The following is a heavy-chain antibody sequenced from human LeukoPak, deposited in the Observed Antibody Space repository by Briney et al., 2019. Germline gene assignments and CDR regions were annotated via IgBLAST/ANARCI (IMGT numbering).Heavy chain of an antibody. CDR1: GFTFSSDA. J-gene: IGHJ4*02. CDR3: AKVGYRSSGTNYFDY. D-gene: IGHD6-13*01. V-gene: IGHV3-23*01. Sequence: GGSLRLSCAASGFTFSSDAMSWVRQAPGKGLEWVSAISGSGGSTYYADSVRGRFTISRDNSKNSLYLQMNSLRAEDTAVYYCAKVGYRSSGTNYFDYWGQGTLVTGAS. CDR2: ISGSGGST.